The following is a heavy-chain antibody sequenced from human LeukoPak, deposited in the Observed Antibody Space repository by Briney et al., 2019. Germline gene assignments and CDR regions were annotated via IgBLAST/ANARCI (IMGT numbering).Heavy chain of an antibody. J-gene: IGHJ4*02. CDR2: IYSGGST. Sequence: PGGSLRLSCAASGFTVSSNYMSWVPQAPGKGVEWGSDIYSGGSTYSADSVKGRFTISRDNSNDTMYLQMNSRGGEGTAVYYCARAGGATDYWGQGTLVTVSS. CDR3: ARAGGATDY. V-gene: IGHV3-53*01. CDR1: GFTVSSNY. D-gene: IGHD3-16*01.